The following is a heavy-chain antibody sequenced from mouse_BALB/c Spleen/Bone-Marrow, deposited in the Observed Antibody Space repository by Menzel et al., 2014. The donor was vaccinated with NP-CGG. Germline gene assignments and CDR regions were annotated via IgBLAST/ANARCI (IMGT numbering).Heavy chain of an antibody. CDR3: AREWTARAVDY. D-gene: IGHD3-2*01. V-gene: IGHV1-54*01. CDR1: GYAFTNYL. CDR2: INPGSGGA. Sequence: VKLMESGAELVRPGTSVKVSCKASGYAFTNYLIEWVKQRPVQDLEWIGVINPGSGGANYNAKFKGKATLTADKSSSTAYMQLSSLTSDDSAVYFCAREWTARAVDYWGQGTTLTVSS. J-gene: IGHJ2*01.